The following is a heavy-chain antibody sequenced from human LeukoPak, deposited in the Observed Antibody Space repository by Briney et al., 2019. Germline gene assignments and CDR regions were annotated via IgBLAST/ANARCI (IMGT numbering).Heavy chain of an antibody. J-gene: IGHJ5*02. CDR1: GFTFSSYA. CDR2: ISSTGGST. CDR3: ARGYSSLDP. Sequence: GGSLRLSCAASGFTFSSYAMSWVRQAPGEGLEWVSGISSTGGSTYYADSVKGRFTISRDNSKNTLYLHMNSLTAEDTAVYYCARGYSSLDPWGQGTLVTVSS. D-gene: IGHD6-19*01. V-gene: IGHV3-23*01.